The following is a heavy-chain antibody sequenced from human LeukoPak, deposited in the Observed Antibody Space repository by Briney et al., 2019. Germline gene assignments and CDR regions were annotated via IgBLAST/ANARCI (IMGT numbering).Heavy chain of an antibody. CDR1: GYTFTDYY. J-gene: IGHJ4*02. CDR3: ARSSSYSSRPESRY. Sequence: ASVKVSCKASGYTFTDYYMHWVRQAPGQGLEWMGWINPNSGGTNYAQKFQGRVTMTRDTSISTVYMELSRLTSDDTAVYYCARSSSYSSRPESRYWGQGTLVTVSS. CDR2: INPNSGGT. V-gene: IGHV1-2*02. D-gene: IGHD6-13*01.